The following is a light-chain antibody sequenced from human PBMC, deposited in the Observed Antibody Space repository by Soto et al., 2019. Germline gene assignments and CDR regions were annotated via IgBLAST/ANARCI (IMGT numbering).Light chain of an antibody. CDR2: GAS. V-gene: IGKV3D-20*02. CDR1: QTVISNS. CDR3: QQRYNWPPT. Sequence: EIVMTQSPATLSVSPGETATLSCRASQTVISNSLAWYQQKPGQPPRLLIHGASTRAPGIPDRFSGSRSGTDFTLTISRLEPEDFAVYYCQQRYNWPPTFGQGTKVDI. J-gene: IGKJ1*01.